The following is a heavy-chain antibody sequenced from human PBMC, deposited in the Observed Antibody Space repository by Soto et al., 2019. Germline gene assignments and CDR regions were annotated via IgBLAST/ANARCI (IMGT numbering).Heavy chain of an antibody. V-gene: IGHV4-59*01. CDR3: ARREPAAIQDAFDI. J-gene: IGHJ3*02. CDR2: IYYSGST. Sequence: SETLSLTCTVSGGSISSYYWSWIRQPPGKGLEWIGYIYYSGSTNYNPSLKSRVTISVDTSKNQFSLKLSSVTAADTAVYYCARREPAAIQDAFDIWGQGTMVTVSS. D-gene: IGHD2-2*01. CDR1: GGSISSYY.